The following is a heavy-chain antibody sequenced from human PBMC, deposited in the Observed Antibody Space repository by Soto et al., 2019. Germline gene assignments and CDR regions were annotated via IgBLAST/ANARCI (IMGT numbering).Heavy chain of an antibody. J-gene: IGHJ4*02. CDR1: GGTFSSYA. CDR3: ALIQGAVAGNDFVGGPDY. D-gene: IGHD6-19*01. V-gene: IGHV1-69*13. CDR2: IIPIFGTA. Sequence: ASVKVSCKASGGTFSSYAISWVRQAPGQGLEWMGGIIPIFGTANYAQKFQGRVTITADESTSTAYMELSSLRSEDTAVYYCALIQGAVAGNDFVGGPDYWGQGTLVTVSS.